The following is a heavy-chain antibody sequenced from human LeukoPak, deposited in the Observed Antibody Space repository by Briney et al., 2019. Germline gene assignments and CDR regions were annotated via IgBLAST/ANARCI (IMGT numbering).Heavy chain of an antibody. CDR2: INPNSGGT. D-gene: IGHD2-2*01. CDR3: ARARAPRGIVVVPAAMAFDP. Sequence: GASVKLSCKASGYTFTGYYMHWVRQAPGQGLEWLGSINPNSGGTNYARKFQGWVTMTRDTSISTAYMELSRLRSDDTAVYYCARARAPRGIVVVPAAMAFDPWGQGTLVTVSS. J-gene: IGHJ5*02. V-gene: IGHV1-2*04. CDR1: GYTFTGYY.